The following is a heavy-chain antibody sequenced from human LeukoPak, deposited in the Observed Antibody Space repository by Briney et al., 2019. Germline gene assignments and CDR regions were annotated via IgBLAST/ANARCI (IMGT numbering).Heavy chain of an antibody. CDR3: AKIRASYSEYFDY. CDR1: GFTFSSYA. V-gene: IGHV3-23*01. D-gene: IGHD1-26*01. CDR2: ISGSGGST. J-gene: IGHJ4*02. Sequence: PGGSLRLSCAASGFTFSSYAMSWVRQAPGKGLEWASAISGSGGSTYYADSVKGRFTISRDNSKNTLYLQMNSLRAEDTAVYYCAKIRASYSEYFDYWGQGTLVTVSS.